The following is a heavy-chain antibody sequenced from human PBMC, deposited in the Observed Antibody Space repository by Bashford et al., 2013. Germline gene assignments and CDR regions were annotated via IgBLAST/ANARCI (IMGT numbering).Heavy chain of an antibody. D-gene: IGHD3-10*01. J-gene: IGHJ3*02. Sequence: SVKVSCKASGNTFTYRYLHWVRQAPGQALEWMGWITLFKDNTNFAQTFQDRVTITWDRSMSTAYMELSSLRSEDTAMYYCTSSPGSSDAFDIVGPRDSGHRL. CDR2: ITLFKDNT. CDR3: TSSPGSSDAFDI. V-gene: IGHV1-45*02. CDR1: GNTFTYRY.